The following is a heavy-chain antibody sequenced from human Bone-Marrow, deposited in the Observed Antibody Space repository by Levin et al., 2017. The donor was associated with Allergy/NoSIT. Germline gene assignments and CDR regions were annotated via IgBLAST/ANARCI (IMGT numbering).Heavy chain of an antibody. CDR3: AKEGDFWSGYYPRRDYYGMDV. J-gene: IGHJ6*02. CDR2: ISYDGSNK. D-gene: IGHD3-3*01. Sequence: PAGGSLRLSCAASGFTFSGYGMHWVRQAPGKGPEWVALISYDGSNKYYADSVKGRFTISRDNSKNTLYLQMNSLRAEDTAVYYCAKEGDFWSGYYPRRDYYGMDVWGQGTTVTVSS. V-gene: IGHV3-30*18. CDR1: GFTFSGYG.